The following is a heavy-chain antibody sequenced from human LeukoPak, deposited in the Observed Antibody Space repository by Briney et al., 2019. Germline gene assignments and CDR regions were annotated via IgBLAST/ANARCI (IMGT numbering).Heavy chain of an antibody. J-gene: IGHJ4*02. V-gene: IGHV1-2*02. Sequence: ASVKVSCKASGYTFTGYYMHWVRQAPGQGLEWMGWINPNSGGTNYAQKFQGRVTMTRDTSISTAYMELSRLRSDDTAVYYCARGLPVASGSYFHYWGQGTLVTVSS. CDR3: ARGLPVASGSYFHY. CDR2: INPNSGGT. CDR1: GYTFTGYY. D-gene: IGHD1-26*01.